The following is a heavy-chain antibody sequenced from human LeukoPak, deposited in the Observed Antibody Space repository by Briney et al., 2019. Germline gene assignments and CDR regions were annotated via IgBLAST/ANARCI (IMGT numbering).Heavy chain of an antibody. V-gene: IGHV4-4*07. D-gene: IGHD3-22*01. CDR1: GGAIISYY. CDR2: IYPTGNT. Sequence: SETLSLTCSVSGGAIISYYWSWIRQPAGKGPEWIGRIYPTGNTDYNPSLKTRVTMSTDLSKKQFSLRLRSVSAADTAVYYCARLKFYDSTGYSPGYYMDVWGKGTAVTVSS. J-gene: IGHJ6*03. CDR3: ARLKFYDSTGYSPGYYMDV.